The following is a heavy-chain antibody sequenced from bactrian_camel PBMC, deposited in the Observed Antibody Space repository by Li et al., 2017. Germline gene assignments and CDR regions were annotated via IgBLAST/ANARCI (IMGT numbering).Heavy chain of an antibody. Sequence: VQLVESGGGSVQAGGSLRLSCAASGYTVSSNCMGWFRQAPGKGLEWVSSINSAGGTTYYADSVKGRFTTSRDNAKNMVYLQMNNLKAEDTARYYCATGPNFASNYWGQGTQVTVS. D-gene: IGHD3*01. CDR2: INSAGGTT. V-gene: IGHV3S40*01. CDR3: ATGPNFASNY. CDR1: GYTVSSNC. J-gene: IGHJ4*01.